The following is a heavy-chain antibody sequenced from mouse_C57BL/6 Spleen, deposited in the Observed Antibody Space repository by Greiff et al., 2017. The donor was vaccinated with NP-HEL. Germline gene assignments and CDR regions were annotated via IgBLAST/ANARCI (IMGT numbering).Heavy chain of an antibody. CDR2: IWSGGST. V-gene: IGHV2-2*01. Sequence: VQRVESGPGLVQPSQSLSITCTVSGFSLTSYGVHWVRQSPGKGLEWLGVIWSGGSTDSNAAFISRLSISKDNSKSQVFFKMNSLQADDTAIYYCARKKSNYHYAMDYWGQGTSVTVSS. CDR3: ARKKSNYHYAMDY. J-gene: IGHJ4*01. CDR1: GFSLTSYG. D-gene: IGHD2-5*01.